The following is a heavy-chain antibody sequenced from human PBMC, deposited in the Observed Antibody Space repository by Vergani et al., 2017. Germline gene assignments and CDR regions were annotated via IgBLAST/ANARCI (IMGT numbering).Heavy chain of an antibody. Sequence: QVQLVESGGGLVKPGGSLRLSCAASGFTFSDYYMGWIRQAPGKGLEWVSYISDSGDIVYYADPVRGRFTISRDNAKNALFLQMKSLRDEDAAIDYCARATAVVRGERDDWGQGTVVTVSS. D-gene: IGHD4-23*01. CDR1: GFTFSDYY. J-gene: IGHJ4*02. CDR3: ARATAVVRGERDD. V-gene: IGHV3-11*01. CDR2: ISDSGDIV.